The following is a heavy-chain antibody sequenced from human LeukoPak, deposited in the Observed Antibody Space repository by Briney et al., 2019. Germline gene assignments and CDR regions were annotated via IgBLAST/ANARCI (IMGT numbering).Heavy chain of an antibody. CDR2: IKQDGGEK. Sequence: GGSLRLSCAASGFSFSSYWMSWVRQAPGKGLEWVANIKQDGGEKYYVDSVKGRFTISRDNAKNSLYLQMNSLRAEDTAVYYCARLKTLPILTGYYCDYWGQGTLVTVSS. CDR1: GFSFSSYW. D-gene: IGHD3-9*01. V-gene: IGHV3-7*03. J-gene: IGHJ4*02. CDR3: ARLKTLPILTGYYCDY.